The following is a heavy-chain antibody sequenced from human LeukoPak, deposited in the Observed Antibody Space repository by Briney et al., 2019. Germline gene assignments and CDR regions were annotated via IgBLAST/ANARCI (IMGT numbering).Heavy chain of an antibody. D-gene: IGHD3-22*01. Sequence: SETLSLTCTVSGGSMSSYYWSWIRQPPGKGLEWIGYIYYSGSANYNPSLKSRVNISVDTSKNQFSLKLSSVTAADTAVYFCARVRVSSGSHPWYFDYWGQGTLVTVSS. CDR3: ARVRVSSGSHPWYFDY. CDR1: GGSMSSYY. J-gene: IGHJ4*02. V-gene: IGHV4-59*01. CDR2: IYYSGSA.